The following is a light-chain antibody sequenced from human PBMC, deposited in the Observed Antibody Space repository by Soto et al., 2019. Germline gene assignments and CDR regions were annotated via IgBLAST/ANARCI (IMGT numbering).Light chain of an antibody. Sequence: QSVLTQPPPASWSAGQSVTISCTGTSSDVGCYNYVSWYQQHPGKAPKLMIYEVTKRPSGVPDRFSGSKSGNTASLTVSGLQAEDEADYFCCSHAGDNTYVFGTGTKVTVL. CDR3: CSHAGDNTYV. V-gene: IGLV2-8*01. CDR1: SSDVGCYNY. CDR2: EVT. J-gene: IGLJ1*01.